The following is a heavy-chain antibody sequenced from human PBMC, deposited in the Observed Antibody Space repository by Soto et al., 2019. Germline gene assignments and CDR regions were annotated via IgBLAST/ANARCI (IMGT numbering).Heavy chain of an antibody. V-gene: IGHV3-30*18. CDR1: GLTFSNYG. Sequence: GGSLRLSCAASGLTFSNYGMHWVRQTPGKGLEWVALILYDGSNKYYADSVKGRFTISRDNSKNTLYLQVSSLRAEDTAVYYCAKSRPDQKLYFYYGMDVWGPGTSVTVSS. CDR3: AKSRPDQKLYFYYGMDV. J-gene: IGHJ6*02. CDR2: ILYDGSNK. D-gene: IGHD2-2*01.